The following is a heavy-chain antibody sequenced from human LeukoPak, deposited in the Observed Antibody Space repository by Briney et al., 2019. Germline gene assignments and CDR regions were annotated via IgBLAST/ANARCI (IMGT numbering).Heavy chain of an antibody. CDR3: AKASAFYYDSSGYSAPFDH. CDR2: ISGSGGTT. Sequence: GGSLRLSCAASGFTFSSYAMSWVRQAPGKGLEWVSAISGSGGTTYYADSVEGRFTISRGNSNNTLYLQMNSLRADDTALYYCAKASAFYYDSSGYSAPFDHWGQGTLVIVSS. V-gene: IGHV3-23*01. J-gene: IGHJ4*02. D-gene: IGHD3-22*01. CDR1: GFTFSSYA.